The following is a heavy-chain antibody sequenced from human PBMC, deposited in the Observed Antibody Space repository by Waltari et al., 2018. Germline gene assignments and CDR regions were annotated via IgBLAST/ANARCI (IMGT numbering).Heavy chain of an antibody. V-gene: IGHV3-21*01. J-gene: IGHJ4*02. CDR3: ARGRGITFGGAFDY. Sequence: EVQLVESGGGLVKPGGSLRLSCAASGFTFSSYSMNWVRQAPGKGLEWVSSISSSSSYIYYADSVKGRFTISRDNAKNSLYLQMNSLRAEDTAVYYCARGRGITFGGAFDYWGQGTLVTVSS. CDR1: GFTFSSYS. D-gene: IGHD3-16*01. CDR2: ISSSSSYI.